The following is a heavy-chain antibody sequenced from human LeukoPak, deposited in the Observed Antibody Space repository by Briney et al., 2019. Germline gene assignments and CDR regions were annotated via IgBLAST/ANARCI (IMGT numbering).Heavy chain of an antibody. CDR3: ARDRGHDYGDRPVDY. CDR1: GYTFTDYY. CDR2: VDPEDGET. J-gene: IGHJ4*02. Sequence: ASVKISCKVSGYTFTDYYMHWVQQAPGKGLEWMGLVDPEDGETIYAEKFQGRVTITADTSTDTAYMELSSLRSEDTAVYYCARDRGHDYGDRPVDYWGQGTLVTVSS. D-gene: IGHD4-17*01. V-gene: IGHV1-69-2*01.